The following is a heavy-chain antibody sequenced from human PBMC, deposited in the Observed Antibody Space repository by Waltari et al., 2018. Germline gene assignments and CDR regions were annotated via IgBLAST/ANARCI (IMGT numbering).Heavy chain of an antibody. Sequence: EVQLLESGGGLVQPGGSLTLSCAASGLPFKNYAMSWVRQGPGKGLEWVSGINDNGESTYYADFVKGRITISRDNSKNTLYLRMHSLRAEDTALYYCAKDMTRYSSSSDFDHWGQGTLVTVSS. D-gene: IGHD6-6*01. CDR1: GLPFKNYA. J-gene: IGHJ4*02. V-gene: IGHV3-23*01. CDR2: INDNGEST. CDR3: AKDMTRYSSSSDFDH.